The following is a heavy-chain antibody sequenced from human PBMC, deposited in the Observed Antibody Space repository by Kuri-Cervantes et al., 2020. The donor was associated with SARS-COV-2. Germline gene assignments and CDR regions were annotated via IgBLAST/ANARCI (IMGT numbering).Heavy chain of an antibody. CDR2: ISSSGSTI. V-gene: IGHV3-48*01. D-gene: IGHD3-3*01. CDR1: GFTFSSYA. Sequence: GESLKISCAASGFTFSSYAMSWVRQAPGKGLEWVSYISSSGSTIYYADSVKGRFTISRDNAKNSLYLQMNSLRAEDTAVYYCARLHLGADFEVDYWGQGTLVTVSS. J-gene: IGHJ4*02. CDR3: ARLHLGADFEVDY.